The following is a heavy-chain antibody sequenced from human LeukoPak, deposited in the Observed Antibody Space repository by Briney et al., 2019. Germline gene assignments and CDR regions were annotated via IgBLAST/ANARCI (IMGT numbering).Heavy chain of an antibody. V-gene: IGHV4-39*01. Sequence: PSETLSLTCTVSGGSISSSSYYWGWIRQPPGKGLEWIGSIYYSGSTYYNPSLKSRVTISVDTSKNQFSLKLSSVTAADTAVYYCARHYDSSGYYYYWYFDLWGRGTLVTVSS. CDR2: IYYSGST. J-gene: IGHJ2*01. CDR3: ARHYDSSGYYYYWYFDL. CDR1: GGSISSSSYY. D-gene: IGHD3-22*01.